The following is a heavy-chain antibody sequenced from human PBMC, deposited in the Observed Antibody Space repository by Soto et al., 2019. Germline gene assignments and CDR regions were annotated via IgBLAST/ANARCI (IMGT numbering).Heavy chain of an antibody. Sequence: GGSLRLSCAASGFPFDDYAMHWVRQAPGKGLEWVSGISWNSGSIGYADSVKGRFTISRDNAKNSLYLQMNSLRAEDTALYYCAKVGALHGDYFDYWGQGTLVTV. CDR2: ISWNSGSI. J-gene: IGHJ4*02. V-gene: IGHV3-9*01. D-gene: IGHD4-17*01. CDR3: AKVGALHGDYFDY. CDR1: GFPFDDYA.